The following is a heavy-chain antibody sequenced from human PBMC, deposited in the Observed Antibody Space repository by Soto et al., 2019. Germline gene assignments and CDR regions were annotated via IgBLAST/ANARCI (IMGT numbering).Heavy chain of an antibody. Sequence: ASVKVSCKASGYTFTNNDVSWVRQATGQGLEWMGWMNPGSGDTGYAQKFQGRVTMTRDISIATAYMELSSLRSDDTAIYYCATMATFGSLTWFDPCGQGTLGTVPS. J-gene: IGHJ5*02. CDR3: ATMATFGSLTWFDP. CDR2: MNPGSGDT. V-gene: IGHV1-8*01. D-gene: IGHD3-10*01. CDR1: GYTFTNND.